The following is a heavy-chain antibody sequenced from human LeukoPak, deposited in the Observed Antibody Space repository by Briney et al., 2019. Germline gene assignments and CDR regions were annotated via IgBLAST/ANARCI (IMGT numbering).Heavy chain of an antibody. V-gene: IGHV3-30*02. CDR1: GFTFSSYG. J-gene: IGHJ4*02. CDR3: ATTLGYCSSTSCYTPFGF. CDR2: IRYDGSNK. Sequence: SGGSLRLSCAASGFTFSSYGMHWVRQAPGKGLEWVAFIRYDGSNKYYTDSVKGRFTISRDNSRNTLYLQMDSLRAEGTAVYYCATTLGYCSSTSCYTPFGFWGQGTLVTVSP. D-gene: IGHD2-2*02.